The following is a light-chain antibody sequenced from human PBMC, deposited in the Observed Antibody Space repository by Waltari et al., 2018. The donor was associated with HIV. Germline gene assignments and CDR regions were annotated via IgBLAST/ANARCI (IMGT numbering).Light chain of an antibody. V-gene: IGLV1-51*01. CDR1: SSNIGNDY. CDR2: DNS. J-gene: IGLJ3*02. Sequence: QSVLTQPPSVSAAPAQKVTIPCSRSSSNIGNDYVSWSQHVPGAAPRLLIYDNSKRPSGIPDLFSGSESGTSATLASTGLQTGDEADYYCGTWDRTLGGGVFGGGTKLTVL. CDR3: GTWDRTLGGGV.